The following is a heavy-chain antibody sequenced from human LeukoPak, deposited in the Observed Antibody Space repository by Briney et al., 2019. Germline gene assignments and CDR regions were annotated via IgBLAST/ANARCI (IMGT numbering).Heavy chain of an antibody. J-gene: IGHJ4*02. CDR1: GFTFSNYG. CDR3: AKDYYPHLTIPNSFAGEY. CDR2: IWSDGR. D-gene: IGHD2/OR15-2a*01. V-gene: IGHV3-33*03. Sequence: GRSLRLSCTASGFTFSNYGIHWVRRAPGKGLDWVAVIWSDGRSADSVKGRFTISRDNSKNTVHLQMTGLRVEDTAVYYCAKDYYPHLTIPNSFAGEYWGQGTLVTVSS.